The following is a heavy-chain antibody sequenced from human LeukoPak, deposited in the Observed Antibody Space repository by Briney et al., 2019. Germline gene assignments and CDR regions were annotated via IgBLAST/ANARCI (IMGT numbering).Heavy chain of an antibody. CDR3: TSQYRSSSGHGY. Sequence: GGSLKLSCAGSGFTFSASAMHWVRQASGKGLEWVGRIRSQSNSYATAYAASVQGRFIISRDDSKNTAYLQMNSLKTEDTAIYYCTSQYRSSSGHGYWGQGTLVTVSS. D-gene: IGHD6-6*01. CDR1: GFTFSASA. CDR2: IRSQSNSYAT. J-gene: IGHJ4*02. V-gene: IGHV3-73*01.